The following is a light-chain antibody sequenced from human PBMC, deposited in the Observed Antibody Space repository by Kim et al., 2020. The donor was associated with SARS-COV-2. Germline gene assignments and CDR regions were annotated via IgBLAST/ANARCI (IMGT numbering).Light chain of an antibody. CDR2: DSN. Sequence: GQNATSSCATSTSVVGKNYVSWYQQHPGTAPKLLIYDSNKRHSGIPDRFSGSKSGKSATLAITGLQAGDEADYYCGTWENSRTGRVFGGGTKVTVL. J-gene: IGLJ3*02. CDR1: TSVVGKNY. CDR3: GTWENSRTGRV. V-gene: IGLV1-51*01.